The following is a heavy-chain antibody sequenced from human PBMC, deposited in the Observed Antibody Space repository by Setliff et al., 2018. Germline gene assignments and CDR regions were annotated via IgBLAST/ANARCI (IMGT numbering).Heavy chain of an antibody. V-gene: IGHV3-74*01. CDR2: INGDGSIT. Sequence: GGSLRLSCGASGFTFRKYWMYWVRQVPGKGLVWVARINGDGSITNYADPVKGRFTISRDNARNTLYLQMNSLRGEDTAVYFCASIDWGENFYNTDVWGKGTTVTVSS. J-gene: IGHJ6*04. CDR3: ASIDWGENFYNTDV. D-gene: IGHD7-27*01. CDR1: GFTFRKYW.